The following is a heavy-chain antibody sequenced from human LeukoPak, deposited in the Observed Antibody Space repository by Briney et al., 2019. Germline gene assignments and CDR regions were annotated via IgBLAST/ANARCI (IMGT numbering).Heavy chain of an antibody. CDR1: GGSISSGGYY. CDR3: ARLPHYYDSSGYYLGYFDY. D-gene: IGHD3-22*01. J-gene: IGHJ4*02. CDR2: IYYSGST. Sequence: SQTLSLTCTVSGGSISSGGYYWSWIRQHPGKGLEWIGYIYYSGSTYYNPSLKSRVTISVDTSKNQFSLKLSSVTAADTAVYYCARLPHYYDSSGYYLGYFDYWGQGTLVTVPS. V-gene: IGHV4-30-4*08.